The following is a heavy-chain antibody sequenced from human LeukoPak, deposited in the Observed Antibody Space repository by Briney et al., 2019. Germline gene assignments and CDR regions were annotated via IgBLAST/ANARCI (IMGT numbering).Heavy chain of an antibody. D-gene: IGHD3-22*01. J-gene: IGHJ3*02. CDR2: INHSGST. CDR1: GGSIRSSYYY. V-gene: IGHV4-39*07. CDR3: ASLLPPPRGAFDI. Sequence: PSETLSLTCTVSGGSIRSSYYYWSWIRQPPGKGLEWIGEINHSGSTNYNPSLKSRVTISVDTSKNQFSLKLSSVTAADTAMYYCASLLPPPRGAFDIWGQGTMVTVSS.